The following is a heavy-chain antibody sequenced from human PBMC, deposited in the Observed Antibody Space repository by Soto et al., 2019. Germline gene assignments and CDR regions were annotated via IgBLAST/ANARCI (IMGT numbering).Heavy chain of an antibody. CDR2: ISGSGGST. J-gene: IGHJ4*02. D-gene: IGHD1-26*01. Sequence: EVQLLESGGGLVQPGGSLRLSCAASGFTFSSYAMSWVRQAPGKGLEWVSAISGSGGSTYYADSVKGRFTISRYNSKNTLYLQMNSLRAEDTAVYYCAKVESGSYSLFDYWGQGTLVTVSS. V-gene: IGHV3-23*01. CDR3: AKVESGSYSLFDY. CDR1: GFTFSSYA.